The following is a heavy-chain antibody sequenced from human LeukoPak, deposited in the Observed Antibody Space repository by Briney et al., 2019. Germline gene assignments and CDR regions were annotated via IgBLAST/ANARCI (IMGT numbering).Heavy chain of an antibody. J-gene: IGHJ6*02. CDR3: ARDSGYYGSGSYYYYYGMDV. CDR1: GFTYSSYE. CDR2: ISSSSSYT. V-gene: IGHV3-21*05. Sequence: GGSLRLSCAVSGFTYSSYEMNWVRQAPGKGLEWISYISSSSSYTNYADSVKGRFTISRDNAKNSLYLQMNSLRAEDTAVYYCARDSGYYGSGSYYYYYGMDVWGQGTTVTVSS. D-gene: IGHD3-10*01.